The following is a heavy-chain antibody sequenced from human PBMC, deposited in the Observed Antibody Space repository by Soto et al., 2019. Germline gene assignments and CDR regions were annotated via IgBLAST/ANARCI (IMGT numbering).Heavy chain of an antibody. CDR2: IRSKANSYAT. Sequence: PGGCLRLSCAASGFTFSGSAMHWVRQASGKGLEWVGRIRSKANSYATAYAASVKGRFTISRDDSKNTAYLQMNSLKTEDTAVYYCTSPLYYYGSRSYLYGMDVWGQGTTVTVSS. CDR1: GFTFSGSA. V-gene: IGHV3-73*01. D-gene: IGHD3-10*01. J-gene: IGHJ6*02. CDR3: TSPLYYYGSRSYLYGMDV.